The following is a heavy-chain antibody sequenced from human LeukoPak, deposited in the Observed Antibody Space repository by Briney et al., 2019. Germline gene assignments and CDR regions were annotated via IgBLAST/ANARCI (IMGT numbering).Heavy chain of an antibody. V-gene: IGHV3-9*01. CDR1: GFTFDDYA. D-gene: IGHD3-3*01. CDR2: ISWNSGSI. Sequence: GRSLRLSCAASGFTFDDYAMHWVRLAPGKGLEWVSGISWNSGSIGYADSVKGRFTISRDNAKNSLYLQMNSLRAEDTALYYCAKGLRITIFGVVHYGMDVWGQGTTVTVSS. CDR3: AKGLRITIFGVVHYGMDV. J-gene: IGHJ6*02.